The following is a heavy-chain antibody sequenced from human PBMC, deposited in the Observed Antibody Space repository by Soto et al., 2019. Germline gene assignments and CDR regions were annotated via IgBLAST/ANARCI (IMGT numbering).Heavy chain of an antibody. CDR1: GFTFSSYA. CDR3: AKGNTYYYDSSGLLDY. CDR2: ISGSGGST. V-gene: IGHV3-23*01. D-gene: IGHD3-22*01. J-gene: IGHJ4*02. Sequence: GGSLRLSCAASGFTFSSYAMSWVRQAPGKGLEWVSAISGSGGSTYYADSVKGRFTISRDNSKNTLYLQMNSLRAEDTAVYYCAKGNTYYYDSSGLLDYWGQGTLVTVSS.